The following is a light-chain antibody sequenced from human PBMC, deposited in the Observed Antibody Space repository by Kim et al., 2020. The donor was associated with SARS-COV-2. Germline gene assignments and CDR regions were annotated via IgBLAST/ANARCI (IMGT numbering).Light chain of an antibody. Sequence: LSLSPAERATLSCRASQSVSSSYLAWYQQKPGQAPRLLIYGASSRATGIPDRFSGSGSGTDFTLTISRLEPEDFAVYYCQQYGSFFGPGTKVDIK. V-gene: IGKV3-20*01. J-gene: IGKJ3*01. CDR2: GAS. CDR3: QQYGSF. CDR1: QSVSSSY.